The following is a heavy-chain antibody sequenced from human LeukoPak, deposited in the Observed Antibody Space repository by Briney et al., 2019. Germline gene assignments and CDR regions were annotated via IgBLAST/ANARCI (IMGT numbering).Heavy chain of an antibody. CDR3: ARAQVKWGSNWFDP. CDR2: IYTSGST. CDR1: GGSISSGSYY. D-gene: IGHD2-8*01. Sequence: SETLSLTCTVSGGSISSGSYYWSWIRQPAGKGLEWIGRIYTSGSTNYNPSLKSRVTISVDTSKNQFSLKLSSVTAADTAVYYCARAQVKWGSNWFDPWGQGTLVTVSS. J-gene: IGHJ5*02. V-gene: IGHV4-61*02.